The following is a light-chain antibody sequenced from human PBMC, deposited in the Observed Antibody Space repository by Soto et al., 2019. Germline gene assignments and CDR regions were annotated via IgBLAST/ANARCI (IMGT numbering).Light chain of an antibody. CDR3: SSWTSRTTQV. CDR2: EVD. Sequence: QSALTQPASVSGSPGQSITFSCTGTSSDVGGYNFVSWYQQYPGKAPKLIIYEVDSRPSGVSNRFSGSKSGNTASLTISGLRAEDEADYYCSSWTSRTTQVLGGGTKLTVL. J-gene: IGLJ3*02. V-gene: IGLV2-14*01. CDR1: SSDVGGYNF.